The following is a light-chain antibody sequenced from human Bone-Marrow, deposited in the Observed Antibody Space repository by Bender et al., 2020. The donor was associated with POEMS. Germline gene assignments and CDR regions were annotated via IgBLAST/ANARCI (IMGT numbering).Light chain of an antibody. CDR2: DVS. J-gene: IGLJ3*02. V-gene: IGLV2-14*03. Sequence: QSALTQPASVSGSPGQSITISCTGTSSDVGGFNFVSWYQHHPGKAPKLIIYDVSSRPSGVPARFSGSKSGTSASLAISDIQSEDEGDYYCSSWDDSLSGWVFGGGTKLTVL. CDR3: SSWDDSLSGWV. CDR1: SSDVGGFNF.